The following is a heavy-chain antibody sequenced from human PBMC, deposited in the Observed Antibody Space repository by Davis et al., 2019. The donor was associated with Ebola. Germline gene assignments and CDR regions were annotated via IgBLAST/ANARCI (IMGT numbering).Heavy chain of an antibody. CDR1: GFAFSIYA. J-gene: IGHJ5*02. CDR3: ARMIVGMITFGAPP. CDR2: IIGSGGTT. D-gene: IGHD3-16*01. Sequence: PGGSLRLSCAASGFAFSIYAMSWVRQAPGKGLEWVSGIIGSGGTTSYADSVKGRFTISRDNSKNELYLQMNSLRVEDSAVYYCARMIVGMITFGAPPGGQGTLVSVSS. V-gene: IGHV3-23*01.